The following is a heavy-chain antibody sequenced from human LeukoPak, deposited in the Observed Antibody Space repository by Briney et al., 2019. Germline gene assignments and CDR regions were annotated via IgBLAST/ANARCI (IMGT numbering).Heavy chain of an antibody. CDR3: AKDPPPYSSGALDY. J-gene: IGHJ4*02. Sequence: PGGSLRLSCAASGFTFSSYGMHWVRQAPDKGLEWVAFIRYDGSNKYYADSVTGRFTISRDNSKNTLYLQMNSLRAEDTAVYYCAKDPPPYSSGALDYWGQGTLVTVSS. D-gene: IGHD6-19*01. V-gene: IGHV3-30*02. CDR2: IRYDGSNK. CDR1: GFTFSSYG.